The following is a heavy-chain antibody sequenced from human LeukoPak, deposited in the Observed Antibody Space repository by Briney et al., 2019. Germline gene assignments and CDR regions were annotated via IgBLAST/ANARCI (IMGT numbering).Heavy chain of an antibody. CDR1: GFTFSSYA. V-gene: IGHV3-21*01. D-gene: IGHD5-12*01. CDR3: AKDRGYSGYEGLDY. J-gene: IGHJ4*02. CDR2: ISSSSSYI. Sequence: GESLRLSCAASGFTFSSYAMSWVRQAPGKGLEWVSSISSSSSYIYYADSVKGRFTISRDNAKNSLYLQMNSLRAEDTSVYYCAKDRGYSGYEGLDYWGQGTLVTVSS.